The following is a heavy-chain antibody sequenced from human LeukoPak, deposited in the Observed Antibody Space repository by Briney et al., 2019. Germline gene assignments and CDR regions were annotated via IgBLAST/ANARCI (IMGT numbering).Heavy chain of an antibody. J-gene: IGHJ4*02. D-gene: IGHD2-21*01. CDR2: IYTSGST. Sequence: SETLSLTCTVSGGSISGSYWSWIRQPAGKGLEWIGRIYTSGSTDYNYNPSLKSRVTMSVDTSKNQLYLKLSSVTAADTAMYYCARDPNSALWGQGTLVTVSS. CDR1: GGSISGSY. V-gene: IGHV4-4*07. CDR3: ARDPNSAL.